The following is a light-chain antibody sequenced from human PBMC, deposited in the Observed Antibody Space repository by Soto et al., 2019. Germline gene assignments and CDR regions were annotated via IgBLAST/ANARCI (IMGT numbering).Light chain of an antibody. Sequence: QSVLTQPPSVSGAPGQSVTISCTGSSSNIGAGYGVHWYQQLPGTAPKLLIYGNSNRPSGVPDRFSGSKSGTSASLAITGLQAEDEADYYCQSSDSSLNVFGTGTKVTVL. CDR3: QSSDSSLNV. CDR2: GNS. J-gene: IGLJ1*01. V-gene: IGLV1-40*01. CDR1: SSNIGAGYG.